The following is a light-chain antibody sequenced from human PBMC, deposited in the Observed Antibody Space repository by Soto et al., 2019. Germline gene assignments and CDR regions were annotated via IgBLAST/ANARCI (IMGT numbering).Light chain of an antibody. CDR3: QQFGNSPWT. V-gene: IGKV3-20*01. Sequence: VLSQSPAILSLSPGERATLSGSASQSVPSTYFAWYQQKAGQPPRLLISGTSNRATGIPDRFSGSGSGTDFTLTISRLEPEDFAVYFCQQFGNSPWTFGQGTKVDIK. CDR2: GTS. CDR1: QSVPSTY. J-gene: IGKJ1*01.